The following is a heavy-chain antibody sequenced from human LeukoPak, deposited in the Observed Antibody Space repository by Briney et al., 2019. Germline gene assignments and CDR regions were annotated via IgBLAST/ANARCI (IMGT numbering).Heavy chain of an antibody. CDR2: IIPIFGTA. Sequence: VASVKVSCKASGGTFSSYAISWVRQAPGQGLEWMGGIIPIFGTANYAQKFQGRVTITADESTSTAYMELSSLRSEDTVVYYCARNAVPARPFSGMDVWGKGTTVTVSS. J-gene: IGHJ6*04. V-gene: IGHV1-69*13. D-gene: IGHD2-2*01. CDR3: ARNAVPARPFSGMDV. CDR1: GGTFSSYA.